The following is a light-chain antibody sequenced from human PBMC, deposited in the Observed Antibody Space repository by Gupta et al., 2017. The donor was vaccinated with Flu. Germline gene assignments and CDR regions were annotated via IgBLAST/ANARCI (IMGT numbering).Light chain of an antibody. CDR3: CSFRTSNTQV. V-gene: IGLV2-14*01. J-gene: IGLJ1*01. Sequence: SALPQPPSASASPVQSITISCTETSTDIGGYNYVSWYQQHPGKPPKLIIYEVSKRPSGVSSRFAGSKFGNTASLTISGLQAEDEAEYYCCSFRTSNTQVFGSGTKLTVL. CDR1: STDIGGYNY. CDR2: EVS.